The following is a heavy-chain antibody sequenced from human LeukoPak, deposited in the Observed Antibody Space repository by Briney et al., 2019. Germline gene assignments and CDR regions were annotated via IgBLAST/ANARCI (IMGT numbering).Heavy chain of an antibody. Sequence: GGSLRLSCAASGFTFDDYAMHWVRQAPGKGLEWVSGISWNSGSIGYADSVKGRFTISRDNAKNSLYLQMNSLRAEDTAVYYCASSLGDDWFDPWGQGTLVTVSS. CDR1: GFTFDDYA. V-gene: IGHV3-9*01. CDR3: ASSLGDDWFDP. CDR2: ISWNSGSI. J-gene: IGHJ5*02. D-gene: IGHD2-21*02.